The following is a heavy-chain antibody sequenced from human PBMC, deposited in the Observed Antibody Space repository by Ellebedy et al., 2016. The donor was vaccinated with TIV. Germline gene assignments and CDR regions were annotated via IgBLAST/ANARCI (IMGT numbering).Heavy chain of an antibody. V-gene: IGHV4-38-2*01. CDR3: ARVQGGRLWLLSDYFDY. D-gene: IGHD5-18*01. Sequence: MPSETLSLTCAVSAYSINSGYYWGWLRHPPRRGLEWIGSMYHAGSTYYNPSLRSRVTISVDTSKKQLSLKLRSVTAADTAVYYCARVQGGRLWLLSDYFDYWGQGTLVTVSS. CDR2: MYHAGST. CDR1: AYSINSGYY. J-gene: IGHJ4*02.